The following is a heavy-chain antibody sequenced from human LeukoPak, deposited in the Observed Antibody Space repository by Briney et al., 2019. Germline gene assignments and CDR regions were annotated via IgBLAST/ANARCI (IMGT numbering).Heavy chain of an antibody. V-gene: IGHV1-18*01. CDR2: ISAYNDNT. J-gene: IGHJ4*02. D-gene: IGHD3-9*01. CDR1: GYTFTSYG. CDR3: ARVHYDILTGYSYFDY. Sequence: ASVKVSCKASGYTFTSYGISWVRQAPGQGLEWMGWISAYNDNTNYAQKLQGRVTMTTDTSTSTAYMELRSLRSDDTAVYYCARVHYDILTGYSYFDYWCQGTLVTVSS.